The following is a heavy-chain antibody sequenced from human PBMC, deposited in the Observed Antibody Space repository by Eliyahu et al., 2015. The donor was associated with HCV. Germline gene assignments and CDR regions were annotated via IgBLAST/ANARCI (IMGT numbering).Heavy chain of an antibody. CDR2: INGDGSST. Sequence: EVQLVESGGGLVQPGGSLXLSCAASGFTFTTYWXHWVRQAPGKGLVWVSRINGDGSSTSYADSVKGRFTISRDNAKNTLFLQMNSLSAEDTAVYYCARDPDAFWSGARYSFFDYWGQGNLVTVSS. CDR3: ARDPDAFWSGARYSFFDY. D-gene: IGHD3-3*01. V-gene: IGHV3-74*01. J-gene: IGHJ4*02. CDR1: GFTFTTYW.